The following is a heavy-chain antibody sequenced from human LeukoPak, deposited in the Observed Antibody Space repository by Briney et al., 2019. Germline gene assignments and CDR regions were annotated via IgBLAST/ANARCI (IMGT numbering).Heavy chain of an antibody. CDR3: AKLNYYDSSGYYTGRGHFDY. Sequence: PRGSLRLSCAASGFTFSSYAMSWVRQAPGKGLEWVSAISGSGGSTYYADSVKGRFTISRDNSKNTLYLQMNSLRAEDTAVYYCAKLNYYDSSGYYTGRGHFDYWGQGTLVTVSS. V-gene: IGHV3-23*01. J-gene: IGHJ4*02. CDR2: ISGSGGST. D-gene: IGHD3-22*01. CDR1: GFTFSSYA.